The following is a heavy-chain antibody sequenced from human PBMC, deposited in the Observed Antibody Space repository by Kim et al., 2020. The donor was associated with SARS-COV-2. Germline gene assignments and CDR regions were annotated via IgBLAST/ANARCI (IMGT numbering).Heavy chain of an antibody. CDR2: IYYSGST. CDR3: ARGHSIIVVVVAAPLPTEFDY. Sequence: SETLSLTCTVSGGSISSSSYYWGWIRQPPGKGLEWIGSIYYSGSTYYNPSLKSRVTISVDTSKNQFSLKLSSVTAADTAVYYCARGHSIIVVVVAAPLPTEFDYWGQGTLVTVSS. D-gene: IGHD2-15*01. CDR1: GGSISSSSYY. J-gene: IGHJ4*02. V-gene: IGHV4-39*07.